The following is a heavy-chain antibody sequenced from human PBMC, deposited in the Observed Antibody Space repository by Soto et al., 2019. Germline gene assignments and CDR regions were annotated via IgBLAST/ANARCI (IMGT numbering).Heavy chain of an antibody. Sequence: GESLKISRKGSGYSFTSYWIGWVRQMPGKGLEWMGIIYPGDSDTRYAASVKGSFTISRDDSKSIAYLQMTSLKTEDTAVYYCTRARAGVLAAMDYYYYYGMDVWGQGITVTVSS. D-gene: IGHD2-2*01. CDR2: IYPGDSDT. V-gene: IGHV5-51*01. CDR3: TRARAGVLAAMDYYYYYGMDV. CDR1: GYSFTSYW. J-gene: IGHJ6*02.